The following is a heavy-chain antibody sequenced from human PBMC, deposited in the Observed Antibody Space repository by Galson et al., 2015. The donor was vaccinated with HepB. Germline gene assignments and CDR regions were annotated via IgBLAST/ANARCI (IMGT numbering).Heavy chain of an antibody. CDR1: GYTFNTYA. CDR2: INGGNGNT. Sequence: SVKVSCKASGYTFNTYAMHWVRQAPGQRLEWMGWINGGNGNTEYSQNFQGRVTITRDTSANTGSMEHTAYMELSSLRPEDTAVYYCARDVGYCSTTSCNVVGGGLDYWGQGTLVTVSS. D-gene: IGHD2-2*01. J-gene: IGHJ4*02. V-gene: IGHV1-3*01. CDR3: ARDVGYCSTTSCNVVGGGLDY.